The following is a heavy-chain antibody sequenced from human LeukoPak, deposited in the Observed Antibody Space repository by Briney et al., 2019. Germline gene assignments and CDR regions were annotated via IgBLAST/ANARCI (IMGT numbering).Heavy chain of an antibody. CDR3: ARCVYTYGRFDY. D-gene: IGHD5-18*01. CDR2: TYYSGTT. CDR1: GGSISSSTFY. J-gene: IGHJ4*02. V-gene: IGHV4-39*01. Sequence: PSETLSLTCTVSGGSISSSTFYWGWVRQPPRKGLEGIGSTYYSGTTYYNPSLTSRVTISVDTSRNQFSLKLTSVTAADTAMYYCARCVYTYGRFDYWGQGTLVTVSS.